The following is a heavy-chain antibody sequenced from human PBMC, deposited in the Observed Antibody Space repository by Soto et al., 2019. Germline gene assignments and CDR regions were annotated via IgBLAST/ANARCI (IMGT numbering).Heavy chain of an antibody. J-gene: IGHJ4*02. Sequence: SETLSLTCTVSGGSISSYYWSWIRQPPGKGLEWIGYIFYSGSTNYNPSFKSRVTISVDTSKNQFSLRLSSVTAADTAVYYCARDGYYYDSSGYQRVYYFDYWGQGTLVTVSS. CDR1: GGSISSYY. CDR3: ARDGYYYDSSGYQRVYYFDY. CDR2: IFYSGST. D-gene: IGHD3-22*01. V-gene: IGHV4-59*01.